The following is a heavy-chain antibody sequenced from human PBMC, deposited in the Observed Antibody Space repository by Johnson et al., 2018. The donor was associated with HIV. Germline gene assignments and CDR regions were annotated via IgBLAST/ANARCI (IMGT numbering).Heavy chain of an antibody. Sequence: VPLVESGGGFVQPGGSLRLSCAASGFTFSNYAMGWVRHAPGKGLEWVSSISGSGGAVYFADSVKGRFTISRDNSKNTLYLQMNSLRAEDTAVYYCAKERVTWGSRCDACDIWGQGKTVTVSS. D-gene: IGHD6-13*01. J-gene: IGHJ3*02. CDR1: GFTFSNYA. CDR3: AKERVTWGSRCDACDI. CDR2: ISGSGGAV. V-gene: IGHV3-23*04.